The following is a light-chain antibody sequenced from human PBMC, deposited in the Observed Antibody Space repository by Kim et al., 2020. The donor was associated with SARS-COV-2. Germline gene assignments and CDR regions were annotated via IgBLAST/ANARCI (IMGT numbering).Light chain of an antibody. Sequence: WSPGDRATLSCRASQPVSGYLAWYQQRPGRAPRLLIYGASSRATGIPDRFRGSGAGTDFTLTISRLEPEDFAVYYCQNYDTSPMYTFGQGIKLEI. CDR3: QNYDTSPMYT. CDR1: QPVSGY. J-gene: IGKJ2*01. V-gene: IGKV3-20*01. CDR2: GAS.